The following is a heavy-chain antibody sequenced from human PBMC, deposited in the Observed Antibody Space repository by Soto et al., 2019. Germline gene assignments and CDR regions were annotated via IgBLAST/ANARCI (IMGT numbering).Heavy chain of an antibody. D-gene: IGHD1-26*01. CDR2: IFPSGAT. CDR1: GAPISGGDYH. J-gene: IGHJ2*01. Sequence: QVQLQESGPGLVKPSQTLSLMCTVSGAPISGGDYHWSGIRQPPGRGLEWIDYIFPSGATHYNSSLGSRITVSVATSQSNFSLKPTSVTAADTAVYFCARGSGAKRYFDLGGRGTLVPVS. V-gene: IGHV4-30-4*01. CDR3: ARGSGAKRYFDL.